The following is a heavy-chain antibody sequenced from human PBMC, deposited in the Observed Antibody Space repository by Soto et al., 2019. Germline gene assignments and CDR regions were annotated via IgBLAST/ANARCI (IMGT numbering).Heavy chain of an antibody. CDR1: GFTFSTYA. CDR3: AKRPSYDFVN. D-gene: IGHD3-3*01. V-gene: IGHV3-23*01. Sequence: VQLLESGGGLVQPGGSLRLSCAASGFTFSTYAMSWVRQAPGKGLEWVSSINKNGGSTFYADSVKGRFTISRDNSKDTLFLQMNSLRAEDTALYYCAKRPSYDFVNWGQGTLVTVSS. J-gene: IGHJ4*02. CDR2: INKNGGST.